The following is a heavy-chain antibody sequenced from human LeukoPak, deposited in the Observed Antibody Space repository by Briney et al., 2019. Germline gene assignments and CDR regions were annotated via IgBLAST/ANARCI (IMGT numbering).Heavy chain of an antibody. Sequence: PGGSLRLSCEVSGFTFSRSAMNWVRQSPGKGLEWVSSISSSSSNLYYADSVKGRFTISRDNAKNSLYLQMNSLRAEDTAVYYCARVAGYCDSTSNCYSDYWGQGTLVTVSS. CDR2: ISSSSSNL. CDR3: ARVAGYCDSTSNCYSDY. D-gene: IGHD2-2*01. J-gene: IGHJ4*02. V-gene: IGHV3-21*01. CDR1: GFTFSRSA.